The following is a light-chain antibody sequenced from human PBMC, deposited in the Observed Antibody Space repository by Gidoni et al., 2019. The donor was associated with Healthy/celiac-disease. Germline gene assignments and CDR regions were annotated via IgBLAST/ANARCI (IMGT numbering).Light chain of an antibody. Sequence: EIVLTQSPGTLSLSPGERATLSCRASQSVISSYLAWYQQKPGQAPRLLIYGASSRATGIPDRFSGSGSGTDFTLTISRLEPEDFAVYYCQQYVSSPTFGQGTKVEIK. V-gene: IGKV3-20*01. CDR1: QSVISSY. CDR3: QQYVSSPT. J-gene: IGKJ1*01. CDR2: GAS.